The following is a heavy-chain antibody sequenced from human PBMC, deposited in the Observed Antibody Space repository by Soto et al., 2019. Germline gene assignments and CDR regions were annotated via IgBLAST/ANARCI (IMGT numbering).Heavy chain of an antibody. CDR2: IYYSGST. J-gene: IGHJ6*03. Sequence: SETLSLTCTVSGGSISSYYWSWIRRPPGKGLEWIGYIYYSGSTNYNPSLKSRVTISVDTSKNQFSLKLSSVTAADTAVYYCARHLAVTTSIHYYYYYMDVWGKGTTVTVSS. CDR3: ARHLAVTTSIHYYYYYMDV. CDR1: GGSISSYY. V-gene: IGHV4-59*08. D-gene: IGHD4-17*01.